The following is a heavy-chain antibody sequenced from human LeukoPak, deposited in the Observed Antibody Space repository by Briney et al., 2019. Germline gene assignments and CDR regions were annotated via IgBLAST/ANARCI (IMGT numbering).Heavy chain of an antibody. CDR3: AHLLSLVDVVLVPAARGAFDM. D-gene: IGHD2-2*01. V-gene: IGHV3-30*03. CDR1: GFTFSIYG. CDR2: ISSDGSNK. J-gene: IGHJ3*02. Sequence: PGGSLRLSCAASGFTFSIYGMHCVRQAPGKGLEWVAVISSDGSNKYYVDSVKGRFTISRDNSKNTLYLQMNSLRAEDTAVYYCAHLLSLVDVVLVPAARGAFDMWGHGTMVTVSS.